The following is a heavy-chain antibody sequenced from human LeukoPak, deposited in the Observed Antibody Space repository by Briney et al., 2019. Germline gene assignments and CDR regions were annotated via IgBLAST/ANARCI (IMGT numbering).Heavy chain of an antibody. J-gene: IGHJ6*02. CDR3: ARPNGIAVTTMVNYYGMDV. CDR2: ISGSGYTI. V-gene: IGHV3-11*01. Sequence: PGGSLRLSCSASGFTFSDYYMTWIRQAPGKGLEWVSYISGSGYTIDYADSVKGRFTASRDNAMNTLFLQMNSLRVEDAAVYYCARPNGIAVTTMVNYYGMDVWGQGTMVTVSS. D-gene: IGHD5-12*01. CDR1: GFTFSDYY.